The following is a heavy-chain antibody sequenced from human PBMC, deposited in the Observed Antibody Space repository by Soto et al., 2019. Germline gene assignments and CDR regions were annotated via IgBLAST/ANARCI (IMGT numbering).Heavy chain of an antibody. D-gene: IGHD4-4*01. CDR2: IYNSGTT. Sequence: SEMLSVTCALSGDSITSNHWNWIRQPPGRGLEWIGYIYNSGTTKYNPSLKSRVIISVDTSKNQLSLKLSSVTAADTAVYYCARVSMSKVSWGFDPWGQGTLVTVSS. CDR1: GDSITSNH. CDR3: ARVSMSKVSWGFDP. V-gene: IGHV4-59*01. J-gene: IGHJ5*02.